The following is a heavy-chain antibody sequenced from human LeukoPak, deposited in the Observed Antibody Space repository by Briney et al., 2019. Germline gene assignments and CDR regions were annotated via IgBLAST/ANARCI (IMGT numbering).Heavy chain of an antibody. Sequence: ASVEVSCKASGGTFSGYAISWVRQAPGQGLEWMGGIIPIFGTANYAQKFQGRVTITADESTSTAYMELSSLRSEDTAVYYCARFDNFWSGYFAFDYWGQGTLVTVSS. V-gene: IGHV1-69*13. CDR1: GGTFSGYA. CDR2: IIPIFGTA. CDR3: ARFDNFWSGYFAFDY. D-gene: IGHD3-3*01. J-gene: IGHJ4*02.